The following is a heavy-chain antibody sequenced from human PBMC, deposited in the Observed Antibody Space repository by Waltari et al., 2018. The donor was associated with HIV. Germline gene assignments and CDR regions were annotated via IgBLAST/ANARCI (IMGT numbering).Heavy chain of an antibody. CDR3: TRDLSTYGHEFDY. J-gene: IGHJ4*02. Sequence: VQLVESGGDLVQPGGYLRLPCDASGLHFGSYWMHWIRQIPGKGLVWVAHISTDGSDTSYLESVKGRFTISRDNAKNTLYLQMNSLRVEDTAIYYCTRDLSTYGHEFDYWGQGTLVTVAS. CDR2: ISTDGSDT. V-gene: IGHV3-74*01. CDR1: GLHFGSYW. D-gene: IGHD3-16*01.